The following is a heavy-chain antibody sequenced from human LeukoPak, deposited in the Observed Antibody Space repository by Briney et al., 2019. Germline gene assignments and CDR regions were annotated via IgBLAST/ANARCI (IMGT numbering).Heavy chain of an antibody. D-gene: IGHD3/OR15-3a*01. V-gene: IGHV3-23*01. CDR3: AKDCPNYCTWTGFPYYGMDV. CDR2: MSGSGGST. J-gene: IGHJ6*02. Sequence: GGSLRLSCTASGFTFSSYAMSWVRQAPGKGLEWVSAMSGSGGSTYYADSVKGRFTISRDNSKNTLFLQMNSLRAEDTAVYYCAKDCPNYCTWTGFPYYGMDVWGQGTTVTVSS. CDR1: GFTFSSYA.